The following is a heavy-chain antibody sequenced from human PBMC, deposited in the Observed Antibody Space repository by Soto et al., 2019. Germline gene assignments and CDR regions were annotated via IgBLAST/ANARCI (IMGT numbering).Heavy chain of an antibody. Sequence: VQLVESGGGLVEPGRSLRLSCTGSGFSFDDYAFHWVRQRPGKGLEWVSGLNWNGDNIAYADSVRGRFTISRDNGKNYLNWQMNGLRPDETAFYYCGRGGPLSLQDRLDSWGQGTLVPVS. D-gene: IGHD1-26*01. CDR1: GFSFDDYA. CDR3: GRGGPLSLQDRLDS. V-gene: IGHV3-9*01. CDR2: LNWNGDNI. J-gene: IGHJ4*02.